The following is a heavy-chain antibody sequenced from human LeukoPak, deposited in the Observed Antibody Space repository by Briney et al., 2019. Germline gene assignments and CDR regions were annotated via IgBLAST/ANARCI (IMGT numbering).Heavy chain of an antibody. CDR2: IYYSGST. Sequence: VKPSETLSLTCTVSGGSISSYYWSWIRQPPGKGLEWIGYIYYSGSTNYNPSLKSRVTISVDTSKNQFSLKLSSVTAADTAVYYCARVTRYSSGWHPFDYWGQGTLVTVSS. V-gene: IGHV4-59*01. CDR1: GGSISSYY. CDR3: ARVTRYSSGWHPFDY. D-gene: IGHD6-19*01. J-gene: IGHJ4*02.